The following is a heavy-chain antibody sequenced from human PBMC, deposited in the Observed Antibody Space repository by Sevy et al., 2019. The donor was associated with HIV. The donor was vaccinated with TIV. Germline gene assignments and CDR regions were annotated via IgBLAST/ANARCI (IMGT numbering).Heavy chain of an antibody. CDR1: VFTFISYT. J-gene: IGHJ4*02. D-gene: IGHD3-10*01. CDR3: AKDRVSGSYYTGDFDY. V-gene: IGHV3-23*01. CDR2: ITYSSSST. Sequence: GGSLRLSCAASVFTFISYTMSWVRQAPGKGLEWVSVITYSSSSTYYADSVKGRFTISRDNSKNTLYLQLNSLRAEDTAVYYCAKDRVSGSYYTGDFDYWGQGTLVTVSS.